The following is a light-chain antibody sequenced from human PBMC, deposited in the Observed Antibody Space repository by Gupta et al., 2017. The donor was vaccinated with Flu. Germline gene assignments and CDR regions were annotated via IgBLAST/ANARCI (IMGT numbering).Light chain of an antibody. J-gene: IGKJ3*01. CDR1: QSIFYSSTNKDY. Sequence: DIVMTQSPDSLAVSLGERATINCKSSQSIFYSSTNKDYLAWYQQKPGQPPKLLIYWASTRESGVPDRFSGSGSGTDFTLTISSLQAEDVAVYYCQQDYGLPLTFGPGTTVDIK. CDR3: QQDYGLPLT. CDR2: WAS. V-gene: IGKV4-1*01.